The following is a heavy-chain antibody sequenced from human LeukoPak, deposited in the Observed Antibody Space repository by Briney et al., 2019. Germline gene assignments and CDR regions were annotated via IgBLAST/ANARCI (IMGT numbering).Heavy chain of an antibody. CDR2: IYYSGST. D-gene: IGHD6-13*01. CDR3: VGISLGYSSSLDY. CDR1: GGSISSGGYS. V-gene: IGHV4-31*03. Sequence: PSQTLSLTCTVSGGSISSGGYSWSWIRQHPGKGLEWIGYIYYSGSTYYNPSLKSRVTISVDTSKNQFSLKLSSVTAADTAVYYCVGISLGYSSSLDYWGQGTLVTVSS. J-gene: IGHJ4*02.